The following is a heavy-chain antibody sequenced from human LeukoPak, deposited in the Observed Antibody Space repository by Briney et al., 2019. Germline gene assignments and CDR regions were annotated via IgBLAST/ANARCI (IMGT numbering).Heavy chain of an antibody. V-gene: IGHV3-64*02. CDR3: VRDDGSSGWYGPLGY. CDR2: ISSDGGVT. CDR1: GFTFSTYA. Sequence: GGSLRLSCAASGFTFSTYAMRWVRQAPGKGLEYVAAISSDGGVTYYADSVKGRFTISRDNSKNSLYLQMNSLRAEDTAVYYCVRDDGSSGWYGPLGYWGQGTLVTVSS. D-gene: IGHD6-19*01. J-gene: IGHJ4*02.